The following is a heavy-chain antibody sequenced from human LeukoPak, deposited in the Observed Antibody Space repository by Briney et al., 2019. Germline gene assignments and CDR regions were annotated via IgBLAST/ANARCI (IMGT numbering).Heavy chain of an antibody. Sequence: ASVKVSCKASGYTFTSYGISWVRQAPGQGLEWMGWISAYNGNTNYAQKLQGRVTMTTDTSTSTAYMELRSLRSDDTAVYYCARDRILRYFDSHNSQNFDYWGQGTLVTVSS. CDR2: ISAYNGNT. D-gene: IGHD3-9*01. CDR3: ARDRILRYFDSHNSQNFDY. J-gene: IGHJ4*02. V-gene: IGHV1-18*01. CDR1: GYTFTSYG.